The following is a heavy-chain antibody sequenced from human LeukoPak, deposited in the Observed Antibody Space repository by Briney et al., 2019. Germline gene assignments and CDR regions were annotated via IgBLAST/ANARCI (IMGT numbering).Heavy chain of an antibody. V-gene: IGHV1-69*04. D-gene: IGHD6-19*01. Sequence: SVKVSCKAYGGTFSSYAISWVRQAPGQGLEWMGRIIPILGIANYAQKFQGRVTITADKSTSTAYMELSSLRSEDTAVYYCARASPTYSSGWYENYWGQGTLVTVSS. CDR1: GGTFSSYA. J-gene: IGHJ4*02. CDR2: IIPILGIA. CDR3: ARASPTYSSGWYENY.